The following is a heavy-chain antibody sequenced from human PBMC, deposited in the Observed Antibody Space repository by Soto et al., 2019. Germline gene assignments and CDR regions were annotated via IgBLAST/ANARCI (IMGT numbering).Heavy chain of an antibody. CDR1: GFTFDDYT. J-gene: IGHJ3*02. CDR3: AKDVYYGSGSYTGSGACDI. V-gene: IGHV3-43*01. D-gene: IGHD3-10*01. CDR2: ISWDGSST. Sequence: EVQLVESGGVVVQPGGSLRLSCAASGFTFDDYTMHWVRQAPGKGLEWVSFISWDGSSTYYADSVKGRFTISRDNSKNSLYLQMNSLRTEDTAVYYCAKDVYYGSGSYTGSGACDIGGQGTMVTVSS.